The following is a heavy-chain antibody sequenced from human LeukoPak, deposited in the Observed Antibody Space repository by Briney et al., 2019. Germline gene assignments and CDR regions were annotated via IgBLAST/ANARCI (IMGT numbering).Heavy chain of an antibody. J-gene: IGHJ4*02. CDR1: GFTFSSYW. CDR3: AKVTGDYGDYALDY. D-gene: IGHD4-17*01. Sequence: GGSLRLSCAASGFTFSSYWMSWVRQAPGKGLEWVANIKQDGSEKYYVDSVKGRFTISRDNAKNSLYLQMNSLRAEDTALYYCAKVTGDYGDYALDYWGQGTLVTVSS. V-gene: IGHV3-7*03. CDR2: IKQDGSEK.